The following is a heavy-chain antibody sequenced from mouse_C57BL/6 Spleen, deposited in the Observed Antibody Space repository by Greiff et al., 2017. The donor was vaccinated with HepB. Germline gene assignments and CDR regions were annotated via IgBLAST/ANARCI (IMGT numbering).Heavy chain of an antibody. D-gene: IGHD2-4*01. J-gene: IGHJ4*01. CDR2: INPNNGGT. V-gene: IGHV1-26*01. CDR1: GYTFTDYY. CDR3: ARSSYDYDSYYYAMDY. Sequence: EVQLQQSGPELVKPGASVKISCKASGYTFTDYYMNWVKQSHGKSLEWIGDINPNNGGTSYNQKFKGKATLTVDKSSSTAYMELRSLTSEDSAVYYCARSSYDYDSYYYAMDYWGQGTSVTVSS.